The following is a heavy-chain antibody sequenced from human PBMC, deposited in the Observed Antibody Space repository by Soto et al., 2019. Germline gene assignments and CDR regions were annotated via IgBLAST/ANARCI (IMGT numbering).Heavy chain of an antibody. V-gene: IGHV3-48*03. CDR3: ARSDVWTGYYALDY. Sequence: PGESLKISCGASGFAFSSYEMNWVRQAPGKGLEWVSYISSSGTTMYYADSVQGRFTISRDNAKNSLYLQMSSLRAEDTAIYYCARSDVWTGYYALDYWGQGALVTVSS. CDR2: ISSSGTTM. CDR1: GFAFSSYE. D-gene: IGHD3-3*01. J-gene: IGHJ4*02.